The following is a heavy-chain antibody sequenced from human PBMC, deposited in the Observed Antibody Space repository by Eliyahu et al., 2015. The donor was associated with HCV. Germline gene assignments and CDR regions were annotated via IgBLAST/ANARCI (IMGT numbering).Heavy chain of an antibody. CDR3: ASPIVVGAATNGFI. CDR2: IKDDGSEK. V-gene: IGHV3-7*01. D-gene: IGHD2-15*01. Sequence: EVQLVDSGGGXVQPGGSLXLXCXAXGFTXGXFWMNWIRQTPGKGXEWVANIKDDGSEKYYVDSVKGRFTISRXNAKNSLYLQMNRLRVDDTAVYYCASPIVVGAATNGFIWGQGTVVTVSS. J-gene: IGHJ3*02. CDR1: GFTXGXFW.